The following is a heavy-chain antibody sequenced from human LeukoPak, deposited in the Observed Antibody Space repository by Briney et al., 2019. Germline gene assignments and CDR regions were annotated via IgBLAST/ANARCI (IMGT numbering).Heavy chain of an antibody. CDR3: VSSNGGTGNVFDH. D-gene: IGHD7-27*01. J-gene: IGHJ4*02. Sequence: GGSLRDSCAASGFTFSRYWMNWVRQAPGKGLEWVASIKQDGSVKYYVDSVKGRITISRDNARNSLYLQMNSLRAEDTAVYYCVSSNGGTGNVFDHWGQGTLVTVSS. CDR2: IKQDGSVK. V-gene: IGHV3-7*01. CDR1: GFTFSRYW.